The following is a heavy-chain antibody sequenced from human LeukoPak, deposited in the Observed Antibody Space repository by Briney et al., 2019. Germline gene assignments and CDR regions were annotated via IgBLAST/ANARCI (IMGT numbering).Heavy chain of an antibody. Sequence: GASVKVSCKASGYTFTSYDINWVRQATGQGLEWMGWVNPNSGHTGYAQKFQGRVTMTRNTSISTAYMELSSLRSEDTAVYYCARGASGSYCSGSSCPYFDYWGQGTLVSVSS. D-gene: IGHD2-15*01. CDR1: GYTFTSYD. V-gene: IGHV1-8*01. CDR2: VNPNSGHT. CDR3: ARGASGSYCSGSSCPYFDY. J-gene: IGHJ4*02.